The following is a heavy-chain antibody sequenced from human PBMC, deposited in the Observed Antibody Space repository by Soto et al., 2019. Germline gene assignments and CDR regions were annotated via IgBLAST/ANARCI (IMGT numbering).Heavy chain of an antibody. CDR3: ARERTFGENNHNYMDV. CDR1: AFTFSRHG. CDR2: IWSDGSNQ. D-gene: IGHD3-10*01. J-gene: IGHJ6*03. Sequence: PEGSLRLSCAASAFTFSRHGMHWVRQAPGKGLQWVGVIWSDGSNQRYAESVKGRFTISRDNSKNTLYLQMNSLRAEDTAVYYCARERTFGENNHNYMDVWGTWITLTVSS. V-gene: IGHV3-33*01.